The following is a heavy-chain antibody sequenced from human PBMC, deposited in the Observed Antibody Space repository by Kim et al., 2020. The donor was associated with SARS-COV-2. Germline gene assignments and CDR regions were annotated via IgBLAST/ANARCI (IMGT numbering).Heavy chain of an antibody. CDR2: ISGSGGST. V-gene: IGHV3-23*01. Sequence: GGSLRLSCAASGFTFSSYAMSWVRQAPGKGLEWVSAISGSGGSTYYADSVKGRFTISRDNSKNTLYLQMNSLRAEDTAVYYCAKDTAMDYYYYGMDVWGQGTTVTVSS. D-gene: IGHD5-18*01. CDR1: GFTFSSYA. CDR3: AKDTAMDYYYYGMDV. J-gene: IGHJ6*02.